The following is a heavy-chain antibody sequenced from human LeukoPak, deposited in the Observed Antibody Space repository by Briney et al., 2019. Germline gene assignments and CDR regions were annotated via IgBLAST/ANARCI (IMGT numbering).Heavy chain of an antibody. Sequence: PGGSLRLSCAASGFTLSSYAMSWVRQAPGKGLEWVSAISGSGGSTYYADSVKGRFTISRDNSKNTLYLQMNSLRAEDTAVYYCANTNMVFWSGYSFWFDPWGQGTLVTVSS. CDR1: GFTLSSYA. CDR3: ANTNMVFWSGYSFWFDP. D-gene: IGHD3-3*01. J-gene: IGHJ5*02. V-gene: IGHV3-23*01. CDR2: ISGSGGST.